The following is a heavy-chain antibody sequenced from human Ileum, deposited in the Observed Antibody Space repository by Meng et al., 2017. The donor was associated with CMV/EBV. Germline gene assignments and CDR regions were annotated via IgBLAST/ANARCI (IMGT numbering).Heavy chain of an antibody. CDR1: GFTFSTYW. V-gene: IGHV3-49*04. CDR2: IRNKAYGATT. D-gene: IGHD1-26*01. Sequence: GESLKISCAASGFTFSTYWMSWVRQAPGKGLEWVAFIRNKAYGATTEYAASVKGGFTISSDDSESIAYLQMNSLKTEDTAVYYCARGGASARYYFDYWGQGTLVTVSS. CDR3: ARGGASARYYFDY. J-gene: IGHJ4*02.